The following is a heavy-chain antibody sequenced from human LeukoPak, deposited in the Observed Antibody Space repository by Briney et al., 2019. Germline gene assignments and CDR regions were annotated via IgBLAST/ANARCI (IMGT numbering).Heavy chain of an antibody. V-gene: IGHV4-31*03. D-gene: IGHD6-13*01. CDR2: IYYSGST. Sequence: SETLSLTCTVSGGSISSGGYYWSWIRQHPGKGLEWIGYIYYSGSTYYNPSLKSRVTISVDTSKNQFSLKLSSVTAADTAVYYRARVLAAAGTDYWGQGTLVTVSS. CDR3: ARVLAAAGTDY. CDR1: GGSISSGGYY. J-gene: IGHJ4*02.